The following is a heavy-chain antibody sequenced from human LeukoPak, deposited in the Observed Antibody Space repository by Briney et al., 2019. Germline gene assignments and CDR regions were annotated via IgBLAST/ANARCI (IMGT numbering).Heavy chain of an antibody. V-gene: IGHV4-34*01. Sequence: SETLSLTCAVYGGSFSTYYWSWIRQPPGKGLEWIGEINDSEITNYSPSLKSRVTISVDTSKNQFSLKLTSVTAADTAVYYCARVVNWGSPDAFDVWGQGTMITVSS. J-gene: IGHJ3*01. CDR3: ARVVNWGSPDAFDV. D-gene: IGHD7-27*01. CDR1: GGSFSTYY. CDR2: INDSEIT.